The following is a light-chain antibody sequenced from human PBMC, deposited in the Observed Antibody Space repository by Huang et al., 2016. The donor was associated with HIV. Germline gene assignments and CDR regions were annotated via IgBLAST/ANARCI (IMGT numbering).Light chain of an antibody. V-gene: IGKV3-15*01. J-gene: IGKJ2*01. CDR2: GAS. CDR3: QQYNNWPYT. Sequence: EIVMTQSPATLSVSPGERATLSCWASQSVNSNLAWYQQKPGQAPRLLRYGASTRATGIPARFSGSGSGTGFTLTISSLQSEDFAVYSCQQYNNWPYTFGQGTKLEIK. CDR1: QSVNSN.